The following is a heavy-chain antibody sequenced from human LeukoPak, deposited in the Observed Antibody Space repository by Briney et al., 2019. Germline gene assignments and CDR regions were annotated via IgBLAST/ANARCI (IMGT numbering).Heavy chain of an antibody. CDR1: GGSFSGYY. CDR3: ARISLYCSGGSCPPYYYYYGMDV. D-gene: IGHD2-15*01. V-gene: IGHV4-34*01. CDR2: INHSGST. J-gene: IGHJ6*02. Sequence: PSETLSLTCAVYGGSFSGYYWSWIRQPPGKGLEWIGEINHSGSTNYNPSLKSRVTISVDTSKNQFSLKLGSVTAADTAVYYCARISLYCSGGSCPPYYYYYGMDVWGQGTTVTVSS.